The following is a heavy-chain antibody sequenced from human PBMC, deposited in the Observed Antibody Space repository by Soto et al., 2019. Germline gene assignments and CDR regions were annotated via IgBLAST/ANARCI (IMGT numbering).Heavy chain of an antibody. CDR3: AKAADSSGWPDY. J-gene: IGHJ4*02. CDR1: GFTFDDYA. D-gene: IGHD6-19*01. Sequence: GGSLRLSGAASGFTFDDYAMHWVRQAPGKGLEWVSGISWNSGSIGHADSVKGRFTISRDNAKNSLYLQMNSLRAEDTALYYCAKAADSSGWPDYWGQGTLVTVSS. V-gene: IGHV3-9*01. CDR2: ISWNSGSI.